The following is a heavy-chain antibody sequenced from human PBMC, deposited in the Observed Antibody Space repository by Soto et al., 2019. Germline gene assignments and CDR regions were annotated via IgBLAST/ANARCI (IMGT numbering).Heavy chain of an antibody. D-gene: IGHD6-13*01. V-gene: IGHV3-15*01. Sequence: GRLGPSSPASGIPFIHARMGWVRQAPGKGLEWVGRIKSKTDGGTTDYAAPVKGRFTISRDDSKNTLYLQMNSLKTEDTAVYYCTTDLIDSRSWLGYWGQGTPVPFSA. CDR1: GIPFIHAR. J-gene: IGHJ4*02. CDR3: TTDLIDSRSWLGY. CDR2: IKSKTDGGTT.